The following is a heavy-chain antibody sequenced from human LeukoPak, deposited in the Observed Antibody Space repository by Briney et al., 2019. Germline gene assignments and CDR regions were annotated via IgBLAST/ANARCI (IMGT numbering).Heavy chain of an antibody. J-gene: IGHJ4*02. D-gene: IGHD3-10*01. CDR1: GFTFSSYG. CDR3: AKSSGSGSRTRNHYFDY. CDR2: IRYDGSNK. Sequence: GGSLRLSCAASGFTFSSYGMNWVRQAPGKGLEWVAFIRYDGSNKYYADSVKGRFTISRDNSKNTLYLQMNSLRAEDTAVYYCAKSSGSGSRTRNHYFDYWGQGTLVTVSS. V-gene: IGHV3-30*02.